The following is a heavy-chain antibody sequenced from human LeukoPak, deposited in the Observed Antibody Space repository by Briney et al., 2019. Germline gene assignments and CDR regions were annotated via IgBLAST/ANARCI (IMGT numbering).Heavy chain of an antibody. CDR3: ARVAYGDYYFDY. V-gene: IGHV4-59*10. Sequence: SETLSLTCAVYGGSFSGYYWGWIRQPAEKGLEWIGRIYFTGSTNYNPSLKSRVTMSVDTSKNQFSLKLTSVTAADTAIYYCARVAYGDYYFDYWGQGTLVTVSS. CDR2: IYFTGST. CDR1: GGSFSGYY. J-gene: IGHJ4*02. D-gene: IGHD4-17*01.